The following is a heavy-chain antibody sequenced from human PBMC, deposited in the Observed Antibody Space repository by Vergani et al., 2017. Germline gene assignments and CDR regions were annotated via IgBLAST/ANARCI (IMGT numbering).Heavy chain of an antibody. CDR2: IHNRGKT. D-gene: IGHD2-21*01. CDR1: GDFSGSGFY. Sequence: QVRLEESGPGRVKPSETRSLTCSVLGDFSGSGFYWAWIRQSPGEGLQWLTSIHNRGKTYHNPSLKSRVSVSLYTSKNRFSLNLTSVTATDTAVYYCASSQGDYWYFDLWGPGSLVTVSS. J-gene: IGHJ2*01. CDR3: ASSQGDYWYFDL. V-gene: IGHV4-38-2*01.